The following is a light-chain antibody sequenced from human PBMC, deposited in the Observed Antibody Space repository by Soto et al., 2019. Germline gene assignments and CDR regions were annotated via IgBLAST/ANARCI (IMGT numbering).Light chain of an antibody. CDR2: YAA. V-gene: IGKV1-39*01. Sequence: DIQMTQSPYSLSAAVGDRVTIACRASQNINTYLNWYQQKPGKAPKLLIFYAASCQYGVPSRFSGGGTSTDFTLTITSLQPEDFATYYCQQTSSAPFTFGPGTKVDIK. J-gene: IGKJ3*01. CDR1: QNINTY. CDR3: QQTSSAPFT.